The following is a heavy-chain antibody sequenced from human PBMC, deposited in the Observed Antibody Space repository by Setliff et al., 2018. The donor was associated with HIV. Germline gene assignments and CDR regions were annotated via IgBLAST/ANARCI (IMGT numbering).Heavy chain of an antibody. J-gene: IGHJ4*02. V-gene: IGHV1-69*10. CDR3: ASPTAIPH. CDR2: IIPILGIA. Sequence: SVKVSCKASGGTFSSYAISWVRQAPGQGLEWMGGIIPILGIANYAQKFQGRVTITAVESTSTAYMELSSLRSEDTAVYYCASPTAIPHWGQGTLDTVSS. CDR1: GGTFSSYA. D-gene: IGHD2-21*02.